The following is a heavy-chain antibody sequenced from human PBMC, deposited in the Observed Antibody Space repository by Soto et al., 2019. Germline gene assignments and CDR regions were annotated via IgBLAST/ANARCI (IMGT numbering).Heavy chain of an antibody. CDR3: ARGSSTWTYYFDY. CDR1: GGTFSSYA. V-gene: IGHV1-69*11. CDR2: IIPVLGTA. Sequence: QVHLVQSGAEVKKPGSSVKVSCTASGGTFSSYAISWLRQAPGQGPEWMGGIIPVLGTANYAQKFQGRLTVTADAATSTGYMELSSLRTDDTAVYYCARGSSTWTYYFDYWGQGTPVTVSS. D-gene: IGHD2-2*01. J-gene: IGHJ4*02.